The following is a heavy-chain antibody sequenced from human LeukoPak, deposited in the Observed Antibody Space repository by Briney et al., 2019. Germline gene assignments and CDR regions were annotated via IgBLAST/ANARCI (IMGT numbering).Heavy chain of an antibody. D-gene: IGHD3-22*01. Sequence: PGRSLRLSCAASGFTLDDYAMHCVRQAPGKGLEWVSGISWNSVNIGYADSVKGRFTISTDNAKNSLYLQMNSLRAEDMALYYCAKGPMIVGAVADYFDYWGQGTLVTVSS. CDR3: AKGPMIVGAVADYFDY. CDR2: ISWNSVNI. CDR1: GFTLDDYA. J-gene: IGHJ4*02. V-gene: IGHV3-9*03.